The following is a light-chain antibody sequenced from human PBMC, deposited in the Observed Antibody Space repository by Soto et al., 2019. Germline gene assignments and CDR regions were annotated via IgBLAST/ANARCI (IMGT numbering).Light chain of an antibody. J-gene: IGLJ2*01. CDR1: TSNIGTTYD. CDR3: QSYDSSLSGWVV. Sequence: QSVLTQPPAASGTPGQRFTISCSGSTSNIGTTYDVHWYQQLPGTAPKLLINGNSNRPSGVPDRFSGSKSGTSASLAITGLKAEDEADYFCQSYDSSLSGWVVFGGGTQLTVL. V-gene: IGLV1-40*01. CDR2: GNS.